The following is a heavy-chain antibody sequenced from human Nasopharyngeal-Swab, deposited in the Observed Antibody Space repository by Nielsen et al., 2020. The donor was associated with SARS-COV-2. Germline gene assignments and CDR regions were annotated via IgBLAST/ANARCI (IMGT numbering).Heavy chain of an antibody. Sequence: GGSLRLSCAASGLTVSSNYMAWVRQAPGKGLEWVSIIYSGGGTLYADSVGGRFTISRDNSKNVLYLQMNSLRAEDTAVYYCASLTGYFDLWGRGTPVTVSS. D-gene: IGHD7-27*01. V-gene: IGHV3-53*01. CDR2: IYSGGGT. CDR1: GLTVSSNY. CDR3: ASLTGYFDL. J-gene: IGHJ2*01.